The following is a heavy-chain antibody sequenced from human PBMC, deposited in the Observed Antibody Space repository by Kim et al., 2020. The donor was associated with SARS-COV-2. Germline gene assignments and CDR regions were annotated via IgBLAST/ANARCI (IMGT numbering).Heavy chain of an antibody. CDR2: IYYSGST. J-gene: IGHJ5*02. V-gene: IGHV4-59*01. D-gene: IGHD2-15*01. CDR1: GGSISSYY. CDR3: ARSVAATLGMFDP. Sequence: SETLSLTCTVSGGSISSYYWSWIRQPPGKGLEWIGYIYYSGSTNYNPSLKSRVTISVDTSKNQFSLKLSSVTAADTAVYYCARSVAATLGMFDPWGQGTLVTVSS.